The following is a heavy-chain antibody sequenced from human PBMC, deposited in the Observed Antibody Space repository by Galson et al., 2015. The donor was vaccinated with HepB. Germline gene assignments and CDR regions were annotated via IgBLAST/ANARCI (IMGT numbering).Heavy chain of an antibody. CDR1: GFAFDSHA. Sequence: SLRLSCAASGFAFDSHAMSWVRQAPGRGLEWISGITGKGDSTFYADSVKGRFTVSKDNSNNMLYLQMNSLRAEDAGLYFCARSRKLGMNFDYWGQGTLVTVSS. CDR3: ARSRKLGMNFDY. D-gene: IGHD7-27*01. J-gene: IGHJ4*02. V-gene: IGHV3-23*01. CDR2: ITGKGDST.